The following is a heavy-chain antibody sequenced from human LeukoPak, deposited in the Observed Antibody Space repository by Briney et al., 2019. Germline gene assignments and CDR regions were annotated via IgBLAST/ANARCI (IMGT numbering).Heavy chain of an antibody. V-gene: IGHV1-18*01. CDR1: GYTFTSYG. CDR3: ARAHGYDSSGYSEAYFDY. Sequence: ASVKVSCKASGYTFTSYGISWVRQAPGQGLEWMGWISAYNGNTNYAQKLQGRVIMSTDTSTSTAYMELRSLRSDDTAVYYCARAHGYDSSGYSEAYFDYWGQGTLVTVSS. CDR2: ISAYNGNT. D-gene: IGHD3-22*01. J-gene: IGHJ4*02.